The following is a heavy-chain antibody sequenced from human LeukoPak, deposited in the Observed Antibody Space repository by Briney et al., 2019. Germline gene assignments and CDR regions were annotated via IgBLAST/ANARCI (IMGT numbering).Heavy chain of an antibody. CDR2: IRYDGSNK. V-gene: IGHV3-30*02. CDR3: AKDRNVVVVAATADY. Sequence: GGSLRLSCAASGFTFSSYGMQWVRQAPGKGLEWVAFIRYDGSNKYYADSVKGRFTISRDNSKNTLYLQMNSLRAEDTAVYYCAKDRNVVVVAATADYWGQGTLVAVSS. D-gene: IGHD2-15*01. CDR1: GFTFSSYG. J-gene: IGHJ4*02.